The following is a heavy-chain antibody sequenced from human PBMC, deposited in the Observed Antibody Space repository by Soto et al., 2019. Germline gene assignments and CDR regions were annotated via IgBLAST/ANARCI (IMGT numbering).Heavy chain of an antibody. V-gene: IGHV3-23*01. CDR1: GFTFSSYV. Sequence: VGSLRLSCAASGFTFSSYVMRWVRQAPGKGLEWVSSISGSGGSTYYTDSVKGRFTISRDNSKNTVYLQMNSLRAEDTAVYFCARGYCSGDTCYHTDYWGQGTLVTVSS. D-gene: IGHD2-15*01. CDR2: ISGSGGST. J-gene: IGHJ4*02. CDR3: ARGYCSGDTCYHTDY.